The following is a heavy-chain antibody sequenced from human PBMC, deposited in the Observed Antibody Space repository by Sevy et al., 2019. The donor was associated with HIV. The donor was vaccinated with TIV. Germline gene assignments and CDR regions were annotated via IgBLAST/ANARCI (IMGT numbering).Heavy chain of an antibody. J-gene: IGHJ3*02. CDR1: GFIFSNYD. Sequence: GGSLRLSCVGSGFIFSNYDMHWVRRRTGKGLEWVACIGTLADTFDPDSVKGRFTMSRENAKNSLFLQMNDLRVGDTAVYFCTRHGILPYGSGKAFDIWGRGTTVTVSS. V-gene: IGHV3-13*01. CDR3: TRHGILPYGSGKAFDI. D-gene: IGHD3-10*01. CDR2: IGTLADT.